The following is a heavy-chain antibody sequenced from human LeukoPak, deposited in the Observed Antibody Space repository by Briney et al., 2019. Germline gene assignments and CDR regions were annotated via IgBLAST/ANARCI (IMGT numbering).Heavy chain of an antibody. V-gene: IGHV1-69*04. CDR1: GGTSGSYA. D-gene: IGHD3-22*01. J-gene: IGHJ4*02. Sequence: GASVKVSCKASGGTSGSYAISWVRQAPGQGLEWMGRIIPILGIANYAQKFQGRVTITADKSTSTAYMELSSLRSQDTAVYYCASPSGFLTYYYDSSGSTFDYWGQGTLVTVSS. CDR3: ASPSGFLTYYYDSSGSTFDY. CDR2: IIPILGIA.